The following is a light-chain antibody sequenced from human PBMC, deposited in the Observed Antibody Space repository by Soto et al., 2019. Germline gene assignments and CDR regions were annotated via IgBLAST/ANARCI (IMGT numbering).Light chain of an antibody. CDR3: HQYASSPLT. V-gene: IGKV3-20*01. Sequence: DIVLTQSPGTLSLSPGEGATLSCRPSQSVGTKYISWYQQKSGQAPRLLIYDASRRATGIPDRFSGSASGTDFTLTISRLEPEDFAVYYCHQYASSPLTLGGGTKVEIK. CDR2: DAS. J-gene: IGKJ4*01. CDR1: QSVGTKY.